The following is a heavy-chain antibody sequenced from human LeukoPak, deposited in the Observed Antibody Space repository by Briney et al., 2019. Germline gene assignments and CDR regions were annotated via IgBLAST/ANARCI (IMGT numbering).Heavy chain of an antibody. CDR3: AAAAGPVVYFDY. Sequence: PGRSLRLSCAASGFTFSSYWMHWVRQAPGKGLVWVSRINSDGSSTSYADSVKGRFTISRDNAKNTLYLQMNSLRAEDTAVYYCAAAAGPVVYFDYWGQGTLVTVSS. J-gene: IGHJ4*02. V-gene: IGHV3-74*01. D-gene: IGHD6-13*01. CDR1: GFTFSSYW. CDR2: INSDGSST.